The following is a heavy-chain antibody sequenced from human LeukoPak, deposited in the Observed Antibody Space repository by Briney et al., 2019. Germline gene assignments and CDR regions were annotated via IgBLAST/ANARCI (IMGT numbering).Heavy chain of an antibody. V-gene: IGHV3-30*04. Sequence: PGRSLRLSCAASGFTFSAYSMHWFRQAPGEGLEWVALISHDGTNKAFADSVQGRFTISRDNSRNTMDLQMNSLRVDGTAMYYCAREHKWEVLEGRYFDYWGQGILVTVSS. CDR3: AREHKWEVLEGRYFDY. CDR1: GFTFSAYS. CDR2: ISHDGTNK. D-gene: IGHD1-26*01. J-gene: IGHJ4*02.